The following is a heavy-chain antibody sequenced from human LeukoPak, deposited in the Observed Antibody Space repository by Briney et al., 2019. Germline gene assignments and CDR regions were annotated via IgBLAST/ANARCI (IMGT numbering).Heavy chain of an antibody. J-gene: IGHJ4*01. CDR3: ARARDIVVTSNVFYFDY. D-gene: IGHD2-2*01. V-gene: IGHV4-31*03. CDR1: GGSISSGGYY. Sequence: SQTLCLTCTVSGGSISSGGYYWSWIRQHPGKGLEWIGYLYYSGSTYYNPSLKSRVTISVDTSKTQFSLKLSSVTAADTAVYYCARARDIVVTSNVFYFDYWGHGTLVTVSS. CDR2: LYYSGST.